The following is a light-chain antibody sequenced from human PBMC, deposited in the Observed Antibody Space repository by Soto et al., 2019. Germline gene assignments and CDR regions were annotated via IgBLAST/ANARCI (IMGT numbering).Light chain of an antibody. V-gene: IGKV3-15*01. J-gene: IGKJ2*01. CDR1: QSVSDN. Sequence: EIVMTQSPATLSVSPGERATLSCRAGQSVSDNLAWYQQRPGQAPRLLFYGASTRATGVPVRFGASGSGTEFTLTISSLQSEDFAVYYCQQYNHWPRGYTFGQGTKLEIK. CDR3: QQYNHWPRGYT. CDR2: GAS.